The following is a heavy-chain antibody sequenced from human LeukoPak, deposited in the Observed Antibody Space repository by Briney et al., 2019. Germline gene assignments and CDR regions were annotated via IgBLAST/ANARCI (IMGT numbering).Heavy chain of an antibody. J-gene: IGHJ5*02. Sequence: PSETLSLTCAVYGGSFSGYYWSWIRQPPGKGLEWIREINHSGSTNYNPSLESRVTISVDTSKNQFSLKLSSVTAADTAVYYCARGQLGSGMDDPWGQGTLVTVSS. D-gene: IGHD3-10*01. CDR2: INHSGST. CDR3: ARGQLGSGMDDP. CDR1: GGSFSGYY. V-gene: IGHV4-34*01.